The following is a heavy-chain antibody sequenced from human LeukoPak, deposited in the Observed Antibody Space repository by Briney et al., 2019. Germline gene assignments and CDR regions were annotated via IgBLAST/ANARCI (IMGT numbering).Heavy chain of an antibody. Sequence: SEALSLTCTVSGGSISSSSYYWGWIRQPPGKGLEWIGSIYYSGSTYYNPSLKSRVTISVDTSKNQFSLKLSSVTAADTAVYYCARAVYSSGWYPFNYWGQGTLVTVFS. J-gene: IGHJ4*02. CDR2: IYYSGST. CDR3: ARAVYSSGWYPFNY. CDR1: GGSISSSSYY. V-gene: IGHV4-39*07. D-gene: IGHD6-19*01.